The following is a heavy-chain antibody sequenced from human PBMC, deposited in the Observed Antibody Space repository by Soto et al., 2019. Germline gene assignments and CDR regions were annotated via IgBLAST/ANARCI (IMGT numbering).Heavy chain of an antibody. D-gene: IGHD2-21*01. J-gene: IGHJ4*02. Sequence: QVQLVDSGGGVVQPGRSLRLSCAASGFPFSSYAIHWVRQAPGKGLEWVAFISYDGSNTYYADSVRGRFSVSRDNSNNTLDLQMISLRAEDTAVYDCARSRGGDGYNPLDYWGQGTLVTVSS. CDR1: GFPFSSYA. CDR3: ARSRGGDGYNPLDY. V-gene: IGHV3-30-3*01. CDR2: ISYDGSNT.